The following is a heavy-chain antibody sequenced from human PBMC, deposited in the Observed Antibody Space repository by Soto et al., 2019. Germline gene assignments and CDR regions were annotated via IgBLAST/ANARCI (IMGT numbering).Heavy chain of an antibody. CDR1: GYRFTTYW. J-gene: IGHJ4*02. CDR2: IQPGDSDT. CDR3: ARSSIGVAGRFDY. D-gene: IGHD6-19*01. Sequence: GESLKISCKGSGYRFTTYWIGWVRKKPGRGLEWMGIIQPGDSDTRYSPSFQGQVTISADKSISTAYLQWSSLKASDTAMYYCARSSIGVAGRFDYWGQGTPVTVSS. V-gene: IGHV5-51*01.